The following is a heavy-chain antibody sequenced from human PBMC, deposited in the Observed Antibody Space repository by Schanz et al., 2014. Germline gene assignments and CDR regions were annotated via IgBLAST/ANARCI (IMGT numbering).Heavy chain of an antibody. CDR3: ASPSGYSDYGTYFDF. D-gene: IGHD5-12*01. Sequence: EVQLLDSGGGLVQPGGSLRLSCAASGFTFSSYAMTWVRQAPGKGLEWVSSISHSGGSKYYADSVKGRFTISRDNSRNTLYLQMNSLRTEDTAVYYCASPSGYSDYGTYFDFWGQGTLVTVSS. CDR2: ISHSGGSK. J-gene: IGHJ4*02. CDR1: GFTFSSYA. V-gene: IGHV3-23*01.